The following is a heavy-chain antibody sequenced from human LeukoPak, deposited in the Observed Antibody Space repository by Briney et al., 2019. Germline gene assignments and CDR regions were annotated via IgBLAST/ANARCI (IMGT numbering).Heavy chain of an antibody. D-gene: IGHD3-9*01. Sequence: GASVNVSCKASGYTFTSYGISWVRQAPGQGLEWMGWISAYNGNTNYAQKLQGRVTMTTDTSTSTAYMELRSLRSDDTAVYYCATIFTYYDILTGQNWFDPRGQGTLVTVSS. CDR3: ATIFTYYDILTGQNWFDP. CDR2: ISAYNGNT. J-gene: IGHJ5*02. CDR1: GYTFTSYG. V-gene: IGHV1-18*01.